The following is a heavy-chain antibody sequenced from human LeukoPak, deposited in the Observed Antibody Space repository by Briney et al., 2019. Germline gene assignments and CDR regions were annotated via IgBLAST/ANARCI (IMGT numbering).Heavy chain of an antibody. D-gene: IGHD6-13*01. CDR2: INSDGSST. CDR1: GFTFSSYW. Sequence: QAGGSLRLSCAASGFTFSSYWMHWVRQAPGKGLVWVSRINSDGSSTSYADSVKGRFTISRDNAKNTLYLQMNSLRAEDAAVYYCARGNIAAARTFDYWGQGTLVTVSS. J-gene: IGHJ4*02. CDR3: ARGNIAAARTFDY. V-gene: IGHV3-74*01.